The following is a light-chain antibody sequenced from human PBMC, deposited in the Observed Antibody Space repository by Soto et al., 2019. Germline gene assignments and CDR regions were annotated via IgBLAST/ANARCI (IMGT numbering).Light chain of an antibody. CDR3: QQRINWPLT. CDR2: GAS. CDR1: QSISTY. V-gene: IGKV3-11*01. J-gene: IGKJ4*01. Sequence: EILLTQSPVTLSLSPGQRATLSCRASQSISTYLAWYQVKPGQAPRLLIYGASSRATGIPARFSGSGSGTDFTLTIGGLEPEDSAVYYCQQRINWPLTFGGGTKVDIK.